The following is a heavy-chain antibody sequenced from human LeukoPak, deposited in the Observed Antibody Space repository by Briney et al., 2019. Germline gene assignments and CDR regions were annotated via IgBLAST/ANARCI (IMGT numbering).Heavy chain of an antibody. CDR3: TPNIGGYSHVYYVDV. J-gene: IGHJ6*03. D-gene: IGHD5-18*01. CDR2: IYYDGST. V-gene: IGHV4-39*07. CDR1: GGSINSSTFY. Sequence: KHSETLSLTCTVSGGSINSSTFYWGWIRQPPGKGLEWIGSIYYDGSTYYNPSLKSRVTISVDTSNNQFSLKLTSVTAADTATYYCTPNIGGYSHVYYVDVWGKGTTVTVSS.